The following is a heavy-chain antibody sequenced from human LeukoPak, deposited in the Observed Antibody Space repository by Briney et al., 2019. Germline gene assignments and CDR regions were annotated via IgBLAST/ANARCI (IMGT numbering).Heavy chain of an antibody. Sequence: GGSLRLSCAASGFTLSSYSMNWVRQAPGKGLEWVSYISSSSSTIYYADSVKGRFTISRDNAKNSLYLQMNSLRDEDTAVYYCARGLANWGSYYFDYWGQGTLVTVSS. V-gene: IGHV3-48*02. CDR1: GFTLSSYS. D-gene: IGHD7-27*01. J-gene: IGHJ4*02. CDR2: ISSSSSTI. CDR3: ARGLANWGSYYFDY.